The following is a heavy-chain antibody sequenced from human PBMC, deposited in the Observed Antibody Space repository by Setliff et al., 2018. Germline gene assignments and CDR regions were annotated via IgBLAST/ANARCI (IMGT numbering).Heavy chain of an antibody. CDR1: GFTFSDYA. CDR2: IIGGGGEA. J-gene: IGHJ4*02. D-gene: IGHD6-13*01. V-gene: IGHV3-23*01. CDR3: AKDGSGSYDYLDY. Sequence: SCEASGFTFSDYAMGWVRRTPGKGLEWVSAIIGGGGEAYYADSVKGRFTISRDNSKNTLYLQMNSLRAEDTDVYYCAKDGSGSYDYLDYWGQGTLVTVSS.